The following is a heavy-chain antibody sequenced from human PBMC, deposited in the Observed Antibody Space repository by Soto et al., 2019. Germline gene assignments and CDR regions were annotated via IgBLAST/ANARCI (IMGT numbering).Heavy chain of an antibody. CDR3: ARDVVPYVPADYYGMDV. CDR2: ISAYNGNT. Sequence: WASVKVSCKASGYTFTSYGISWVRQAPGQGLEWMGWISAYNGNTNYAQKLQGRVTMTTDTSTSTAYMELRSLRSDDTAVYYCARDVVPYVPADYYGMDVWGQGTTVTVSS. V-gene: IGHV1-18*04. D-gene: IGHD3-16*01. CDR1: GYTFTSYG. J-gene: IGHJ6*02.